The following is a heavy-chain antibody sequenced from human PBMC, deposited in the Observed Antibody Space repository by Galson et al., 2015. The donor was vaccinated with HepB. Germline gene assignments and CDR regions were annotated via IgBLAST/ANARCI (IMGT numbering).Heavy chain of an antibody. CDR3: ARGPTKGYCSGGSCYEVGYYFDY. J-gene: IGHJ4*02. V-gene: IGHV4-39*01. D-gene: IGHD2-15*01. CDR2: IYYSGST. Sequence: ETLSLTCTVSGGSISSSSYYWGWIRQPPGEGLEWIGSIYYSGSTYYNPSLKSRVTISVDTSKNQFSLKLSSVTAADTAVYYCARGPTKGYCSGGSCYEVGYYFDYWGQGTLVTVSS. CDR1: GGSISSSSYY.